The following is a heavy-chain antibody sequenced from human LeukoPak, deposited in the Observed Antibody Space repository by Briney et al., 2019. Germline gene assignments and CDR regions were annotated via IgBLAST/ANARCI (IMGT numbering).Heavy chain of an antibody. CDR2: ISGSGGST. J-gene: IGHJ4*02. CDR1: GFTFSTYG. Sequence: GGSLRLSCAASGFTFSTYGMSWVRQAPGKGLEWVSAISGSGGSTYYADSVKGRFTISRDNSKNTLYLQMNSLRAEDTAVYYCAKDLLDYDYYLDYWGQGTLVTVSS. V-gene: IGHV3-23*01. D-gene: IGHD3/OR15-3a*01. CDR3: AKDLLDYDYYLDY.